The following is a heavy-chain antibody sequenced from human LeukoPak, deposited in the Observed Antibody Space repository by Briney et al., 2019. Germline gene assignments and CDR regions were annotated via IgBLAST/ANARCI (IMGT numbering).Heavy chain of an antibody. D-gene: IGHD5-12*01. J-gene: IGHJ4*02. V-gene: IGHV1-8*01. CDR3: ARGKRYSGYDLMD. Sequence: ASVKVSCKASGYTFTSYDINWVRQATGQGLEWMGWMNPNSGNTGYAQKLQGRVTMTRNTSISTAYMELSSLGSEDTAVYYCARGKRYSGYDLMDWGQGTLVTVSS. CDR1: GYTFTSYD. CDR2: MNPNSGNT.